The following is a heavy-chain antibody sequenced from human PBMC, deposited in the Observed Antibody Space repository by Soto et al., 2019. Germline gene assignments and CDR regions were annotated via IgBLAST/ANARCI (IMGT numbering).Heavy chain of an antibody. D-gene: IGHD1-26*01. V-gene: IGHV2-5*01. J-gene: IGHJ4*02. Sequence: QITLKESGPALVKPPQTLTLTCTFSGFSLSSIGGAVGWILHPPGKALEWLALLYWNDDRRYSPSLKSRLTITKDTSKNQVVLTMTNMDPADTATYYCAHSASVPCCYYFDSWGQGTLVTVSS. CDR3: AHSASVPCCYYFDS. CDR1: GFSLSSIGGA. CDR2: LYWNDDR.